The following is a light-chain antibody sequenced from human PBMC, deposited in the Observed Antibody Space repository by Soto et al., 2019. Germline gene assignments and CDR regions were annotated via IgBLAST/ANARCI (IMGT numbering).Light chain of an antibody. J-gene: IGLJ2*01. V-gene: IGLV1-47*02. Sequence: QLVLTQPPSASGTPGQRVTISCSGSSSNIGSNYVYWYQQLPRTAPKLLISNNYERPSGVPDRFSGSKSGTSASLAISGLRSEDEADYYCATWDDTLSGPVFGGGTKLTVL. CDR3: ATWDDTLSGPV. CDR1: SSNIGSNY. CDR2: NNY.